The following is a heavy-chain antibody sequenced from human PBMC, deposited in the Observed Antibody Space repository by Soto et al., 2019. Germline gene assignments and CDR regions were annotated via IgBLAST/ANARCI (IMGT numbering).Heavy chain of an antibody. CDR2: ISYDGSNK. D-gene: IGHD2-15*01. Sequence: GGSLRLSCAASGFTFSSYAMHWVRQAPGKGLEWVAVISYDGSNKYYADSVKGRFTISRDNSKNTLYLQMNSLRVEDTAVYYCARVRSRYCSGGSCYSDAFDIWGQGTMVTVSS. V-gene: IGHV3-30-3*01. CDR3: ARVRSRYCSGGSCYSDAFDI. J-gene: IGHJ3*02. CDR1: GFTFSSYA.